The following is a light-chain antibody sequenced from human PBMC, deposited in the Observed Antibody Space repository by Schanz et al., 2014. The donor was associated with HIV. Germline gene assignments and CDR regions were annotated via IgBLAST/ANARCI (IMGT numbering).Light chain of an antibody. CDR3: GTWDDSLNGWV. Sequence: QSVLTQPPSASGTPGQRVTISCSGSSSSIKTNTVNWFQPPPGTAPQLLIYNTYHRPSGVPDRFSGSGSGTSASLAISGLQSEDEADYYCGTWDDSLNGWVFGGGTKLTVL. V-gene: IGLV1-44*01. CDR1: SSSIKTNT. CDR2: NTY. J-gene: IGLJ3*02.